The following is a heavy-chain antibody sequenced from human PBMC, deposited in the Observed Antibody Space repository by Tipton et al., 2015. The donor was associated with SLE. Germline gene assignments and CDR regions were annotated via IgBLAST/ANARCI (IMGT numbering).Heavy chain of an antibody. CDR1: GFSFSSYS. V-gene: IGHV3-23*01. J-gene: IGHJ3*02. CDR2: ISGSGGST. D-gene: IGHD5-24*01. CDR3: AKLVGDLHPGRRDGYPGAFDI. Sequence: SLRLSCAASGFSFSSYSINWVRQAPGKGLEWVSAISGSGGSTYYADSVKGRFTVSRDNSKNTLYLQMNSLRAEDTAVYYCAKLVGDLHPGRRDGYPGAFDIWGQGTMVTVSS.